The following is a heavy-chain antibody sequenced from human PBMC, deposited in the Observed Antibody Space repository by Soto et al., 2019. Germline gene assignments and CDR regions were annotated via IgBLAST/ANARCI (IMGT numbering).Heavy chain of an antibody. V-gene: IGHV4-59*08. CDR3: ARLQYSSSWPYYYYGMDV. J-gene: IGHJ6*02. CDR1: DGSRGSYS. CDR2: IYYSGST. Sequence: PSQTMSLTCTVADGSRGSYSGSWIRQPPGKGLEWIGYIYYSGSTNYNPSLKSRVTISVDTSKNQFSLKLSSVTAADTAVYYCARLQYSSSWPYYYYGMDVWGQGTTVTVSS. D-gene: IGHD6-13*01.